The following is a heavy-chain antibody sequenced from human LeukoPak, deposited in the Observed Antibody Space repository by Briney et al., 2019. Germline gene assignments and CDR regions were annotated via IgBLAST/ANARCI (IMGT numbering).Heavy chain of an antibody. V-gene: IGHV4-4*02. J-gene: IGHJ2*01. CDR3: ASLSGSSGWYGQWGDRYFDL. CDR2: VHLDGRT. D-gene: IGHD6-19*01. Sequence: PSETLSLTCGVSGGSVTSTNWWTWVRQPPGKGLEWIGEVHLDGRTNYNPSLKSRLTMSVDLSENHVSLKLTSVTAADTAVYYCASLSGSSGWYGQWGDRYFDLWGRGTLVTVSS. CDR1: GGSVTSTNW.